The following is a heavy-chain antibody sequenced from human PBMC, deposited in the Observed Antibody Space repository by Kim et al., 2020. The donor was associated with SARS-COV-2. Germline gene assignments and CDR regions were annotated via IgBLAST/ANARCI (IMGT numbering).Heavy chain of an antibody. CDR2: ISSNGGST. CDR1: GFTFSSYA. V-gene: IGHV3-64D*06. J-gene: IGHJ6*02. Sequence: GGSLRLSCSASGFTFSSYAMHWVRQAPGKGLEYVSAISSNGGSTYYADSVKGRFTISRDNSKNTLYLQMSSLRAEDTAVYYCLVDPDDYGEPTDYYYGMDVWGQGTTVTVSS. CDR3: LVDPDDYGEPTDYYYGMDV. D-gene: IGHD4-17*01.